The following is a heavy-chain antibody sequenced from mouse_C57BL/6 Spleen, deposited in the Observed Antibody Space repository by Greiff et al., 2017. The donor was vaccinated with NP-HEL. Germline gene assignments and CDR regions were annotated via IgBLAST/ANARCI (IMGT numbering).Heavy chain of an antibody. CDR2: IDPSDSYT. J-gene: IGHJ1*03. Sequence: QVQLKQPGAELVMPGASVKLSCKASGYTFTSYWMHWVKQRPGQGLEWIGEIDPSDSYTNYNEKFKGKSTLTVDKSSSTAYMQLSSLTSEDSAVYYCARKEDWYGSSRWYFDVWGTGTTVTVSS. CDR3: ARKEDWYGSSRWYFDV. CDR1: GYTFTSYW. D-gene: IGHD1-1*01. V-gene: IGHV1-69*01.